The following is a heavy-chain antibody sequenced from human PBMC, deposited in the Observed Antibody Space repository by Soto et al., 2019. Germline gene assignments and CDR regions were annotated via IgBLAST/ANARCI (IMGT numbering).Heavy chain of an antibody. Sequence: QVQLVQSGAEVKKPGASVKVSCKASGYTFTGYDMHWVRQAPGQGLEWMGWISPNSGYTNYAQKFQGWVTMTRDTSLSTASMELSRLRADDTAVYYCARTHRSSISCYVGSWEYWDQGTLVTVSS. D-gene: IGHD2-2*01. V-gene: IGHV1-2*04. CDR3: ARTHRSSISCYVGSWEY. CDR1: GYTFTGYD. CDR2: ISPNSGYT. J-gene: IGHJ4*02.